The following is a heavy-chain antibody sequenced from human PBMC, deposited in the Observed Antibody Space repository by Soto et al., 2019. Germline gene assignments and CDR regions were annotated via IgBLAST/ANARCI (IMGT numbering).Heavy chain of an antibody. CDR3: ARDRTEARDF. Sequence: GASVKVSCKTSEYTFTGYYMHWVRQAPGQGLEWMGWINPNSGATNYAHKFQGRVTLTRETSISTAYMEVSSLRSDDTAVYYCARDRTEARDFWGQGTLVTVSS. CDR1: EYTFTGYY. J-gene: IGHJ4*02. CDR2: INPNSGAT. V-gene: IGHV1-2*02.